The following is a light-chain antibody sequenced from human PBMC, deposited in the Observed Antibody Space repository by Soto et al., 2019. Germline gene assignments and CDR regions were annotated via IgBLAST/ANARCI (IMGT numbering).Light chain of an antibody. Sequence: DVQMTQSPSTLSASVGDRVTITCRASQSINSDLAWYQQKPGKAPQLLIYRASSLESGVPSRFSGSGSGTDFTLTLTSLQPDDFATYYCQQHTNYWTFGHGTRVDIK. CDR1: QSINSD. CDR3: QQHTNYWT. CDR2: RAS. J-gene: IGKJ1*01. V-gene: IGKV1-5*03.